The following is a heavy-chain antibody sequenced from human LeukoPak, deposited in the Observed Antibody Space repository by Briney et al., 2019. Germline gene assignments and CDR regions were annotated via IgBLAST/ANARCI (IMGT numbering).Heavy chain of an antibody. D-gene: IGHD5-24*01. Sequence: PSETLSLTCAVSGYFISSGYYWGWIRQPPGKGLEWIGSIYHSGSTYYNPSLKSRVTISVDTSKNQFSLKLSSVTAADTAVYYCARKSGDGYNSFDYWGQGTLVTVSS. CDR2: IYHSGST. J-gene: IGHJ4*02. CDR3: ARKSGDGYNSFDY. CDR1: GYFISSGYY. V-gene: IGHV4-38-2*01.